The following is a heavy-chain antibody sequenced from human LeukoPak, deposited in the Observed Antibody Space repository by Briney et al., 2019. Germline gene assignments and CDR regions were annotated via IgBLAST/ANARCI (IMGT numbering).Heavy chain of an antibody. CDR1: GGSISSYY. CDR3: ARAPYYYDSSGYYSY. CDR2: IYTSGST. J-gene: IGHJ4*02. Sequence: SETLSLTCTVSGGSISSYYWSWIRQPAGKGLGWIGRIYTSGSTNYNPSLKSRVTISVDTSKNQFSLKLSSVTAADTAVYYCARAPYYYDSSGYYSYWGQGTLVTVSS. V-gene: IGHV4-4*07. D-gene: IGHD3-22*01.